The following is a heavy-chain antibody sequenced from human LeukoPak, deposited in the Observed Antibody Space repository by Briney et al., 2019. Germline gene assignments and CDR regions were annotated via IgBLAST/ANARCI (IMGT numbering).Heavy chain of an antibody. CDR3: ARADALTFLPEGGGIDY. J-gene: IGHJ4*02. D-gene: IGHD3-16*01. CDR2: ISYDGSNK. Sequence: GGSLRLSCAASGFTFSSYAMHWVRQAPGKGLEWVAVISYDGSNKYYADSVKGRFTISRDNSENTLYLQMNSLRAEDTAVYYCARADALTFLPEGGGIDYWGQGTLVTVSS. V-gene: IGHV3-30-3*01. CDR1: GFTFSSYA.